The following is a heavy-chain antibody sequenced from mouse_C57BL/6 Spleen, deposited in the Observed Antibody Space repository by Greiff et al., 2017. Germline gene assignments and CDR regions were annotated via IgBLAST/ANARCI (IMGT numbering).Heavy chain of an antibody. CDR2: ISSGGSYT. Sequence: EVKVVESGGDLVKPGGSLKLSCAASGFTFSSYGMSWVRQTPDKRLEWIATISSGGSYTYYPDSVKGRFTISRDNAKNTLYLQMSSLKSEDTAMYYCARQDSNSAWFAYWGQGTLVTVSA. CDR3: ARQDSNSAWFAY. D-gene: IGHD2-5*01. J-gene: IGHJ3*01. CDR1: GFTFSSYG. V-gene: IGHV5-6*01.